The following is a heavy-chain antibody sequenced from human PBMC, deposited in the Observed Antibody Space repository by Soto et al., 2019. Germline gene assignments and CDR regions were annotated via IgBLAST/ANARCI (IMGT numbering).Heavy chain of an antibody. J-gene: IGHJ5*02. CDR1: GGFICSHY. D-gene: IGHD6-13*01. CDR3: ARRSSSKGSTGGWTWTGWFDP. CDR2: SDYTGSI. V-gene: IGHV4-59*08. Sequence: QLQLQDSAPGLVNPSETLSLTCTASGGFICSHYWGWIRQPPGKALEWMGNSDYTGSINYNPTLTSPFTIAVEPSKNQSALELGAVAPAATAMYYCARRSSSKGSTGGWTWTGWFDPWGQGTLVTVSS.